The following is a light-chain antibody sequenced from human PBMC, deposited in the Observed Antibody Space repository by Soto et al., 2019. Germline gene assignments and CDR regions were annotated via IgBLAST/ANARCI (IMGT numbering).Light chain of an antibody. Sequence: QSVLTQPPSASGFPGQSVTISCTGTSSDVGYYDYVSWYQQHPGKAPKLVIYEVTKRPSGVPDRVSASKSGNTASLTVSGLRAEDEADYYCSSYAGSNNSVFGSGTKVTVL. CDR2: EVT. V-gene: IGLV2-8*01. CDR1: SSDVGYYDY. CDR3: SSYAGSNNSV. J-gene: IGLJ1*01.